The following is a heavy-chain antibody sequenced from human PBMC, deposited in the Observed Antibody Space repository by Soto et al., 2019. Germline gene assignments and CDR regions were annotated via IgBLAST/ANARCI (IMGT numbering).Heavy chain of an antibody. D-gene: IGHD4-4*01. CDR2: ISGSGGST. CDR3: AKALTVIRYNWFDP. J-gene: IGHJ5*02. V-gene: IGHV3-23*01. Sequence: EVQLLESGGGLAQPGGSLRLSCAASGFTFRSYAMSWVRQAPGKGLEWVSTISGSGGSTYYVESVKGRFTISRDNYKYTLYLQMNSLSAEDTAIYYCAKALTVIRYNWFDPWGQGTLVTVSS. CDR1: GFTFRSYA.